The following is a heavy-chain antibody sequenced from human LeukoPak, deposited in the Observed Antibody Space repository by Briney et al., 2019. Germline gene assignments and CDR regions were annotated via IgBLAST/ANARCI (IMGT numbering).Heavy chain of an antibody. V-gene: IGHV4-30-4*01. Sequence: SQTLSLTCTVSGGSISSGDYYWSWIGQPPGKGLEWIGYIYFSGSTYYNPSLKSRVTISVDTSKNQFSLKLSSVTAADTAVYYCARDPGGYYFDYWGQGTLVTVSS. D-gene: IGHD3-10*01. CDR3: ARDPGGYYFDY. J-gene: IGHJ4*02. CDR2: IYFSGST. CDR1: GGSISSGDYY.